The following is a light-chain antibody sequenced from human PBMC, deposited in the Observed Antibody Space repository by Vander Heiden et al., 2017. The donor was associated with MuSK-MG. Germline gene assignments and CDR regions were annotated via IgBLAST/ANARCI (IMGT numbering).Light chain of an antibody. CDR3: QQCESNPLT. J-gene: IGKJ4*01. CDR2: AAS. V-gene: IGKV1-39*01. Sequence: DIQMTQSPSSLSASVGDRVTITCRASQSISSYLNWYQQKPGKAPKLLIYAASSLQSGVPSRFSGSGSGTDFTLTISSLQPEDFATYYCQQCESNPLTFGGGTKVEIK. CDR1: QSISSY.